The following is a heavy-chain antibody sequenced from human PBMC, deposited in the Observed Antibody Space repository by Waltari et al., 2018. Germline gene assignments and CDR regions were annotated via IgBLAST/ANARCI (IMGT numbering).Heavy chain of an antibody. CDR2: RNPSSGNT. Sequence: QVQLVQSGAEVKKPGASVKVSCKASGYTFTSYDINWVRQATGQGLEGMGLRNPSSGNTGYAQKFQGRVTITRNTSISTAYMDRSSLRSEDTAVYYCARGGVDSGWYLWGQGTLVTVSS. D-gene: IGHD6-19*01. V-gene: IGHV1-8*03. CDR1: GYTFTSYD. CDR3: ARGGVDSGWYL. J-gene: IGHJ5*02.